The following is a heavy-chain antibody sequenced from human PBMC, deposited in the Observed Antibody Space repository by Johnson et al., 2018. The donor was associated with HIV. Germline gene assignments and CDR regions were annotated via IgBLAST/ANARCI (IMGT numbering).Heavy chain of an antibody. Sequence: MLLVESGGGLVQPGGSLRLSCAASGFTFSSYDMHWVRQATGKGLEWVSAIGTAGDTYYPGSVKGRFTISRENAKNSLYLQMNSLRAGDTAVYYCARAEIYEGRVGDFAFDLWGRGTMVTVAS. J-gene: IGHJ3*01. CDR1: GFTFSSYD. V-gene: IGHV3-13*01. CDR3: ARAEIYEGRVGDFAFDL. CDR2: IGTAGDT. D-gene: IGHD3-10*01.